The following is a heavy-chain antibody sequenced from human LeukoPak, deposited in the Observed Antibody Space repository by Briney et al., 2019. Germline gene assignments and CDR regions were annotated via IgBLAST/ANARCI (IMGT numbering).Heavy chain of an antibody. CDR3: ARGETTIFGVVIGP. V-gene: IGHV4-61*02. Sequence: PSQTLSLTCTVSGGSISSGSYYWSWIRQPAGKGLEWIGRIYTSGSTNYNPSLKSRGTISVDTSKNQITLKLSSVTAADTAVYDCARGETTIFGVVIGPWGQGTLVTVSS. CDR2: IYTSGST. J-gene: IGHJ5*02. D-gene: IGHD3-3*01. CDR1: GGSISSGSYY.